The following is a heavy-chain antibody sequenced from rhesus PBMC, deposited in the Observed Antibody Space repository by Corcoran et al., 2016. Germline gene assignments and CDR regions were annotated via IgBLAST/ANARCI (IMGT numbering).Heavy chain of an antibody. D-gene: IGHD3-16*01. CDR3: ASSLFIYYSGSYYFDY. CDR1: GASLSSNY. J-gene: IGHJ4*01. V-gene: IGHV4S2*01. CDR2: IYGSGGST. Sequence: QVQLQESGPGLVKPSETLPLTCPVSGASLSSNYWSWIRQAPGKGLGWIGRIYGSGGSTDYNPSLKSRVTISIDTSKNQFSLKLSSVTAADTAVYYCASSLFIYYSGSYYFDYWGQGVLVTVSS.